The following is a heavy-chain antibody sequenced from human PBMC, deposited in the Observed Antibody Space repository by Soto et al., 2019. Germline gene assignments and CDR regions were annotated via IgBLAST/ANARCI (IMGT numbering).Heavy chain of an antibody. CDR2: ISAYNGNT. Sequence: QVQLVQSGAEVKKPGASVKVSCKASGYTFTSYGISWVRQAPGQGLEWMGWISAYNGNTNYAQKLQGRVTMTTDTSTSTAYMELRSLSSDDTAVYYCARAGAVLRYFDWLSMDYWGQGTLVTVSS. D-gene: IGHD3-9*01. CDR3: ARAGAVLRYFDWLSMDY. V-gene: IGHV1-18*01. J-gene: IGHJ4*02. CDR1: GYTFTSYG.